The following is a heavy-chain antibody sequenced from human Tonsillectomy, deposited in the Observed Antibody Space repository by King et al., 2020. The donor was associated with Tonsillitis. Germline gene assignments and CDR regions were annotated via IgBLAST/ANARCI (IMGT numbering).Heavy chain of an antibody. CDR3: ARDGRFEVDTAMVTGDFDL. CDR1: EFIFSSYA. J-gene: IGHJ4*02. Sequence: VQLVESGGGLVQPGGSLRLSCAASEFIFSSYAMSWVRQAPGKGLEWVSGISGSGDSTYSAHSVEGRFTISRDNSKNTLYLQMNSLRAEDTAIYYCARDGRFEVDTAMVTGDFDLWGQGTLVTVSS. D-gene: IGHD5-18*01. V-gene: IGHV3-23*04. CDR2: ISGSGDST.